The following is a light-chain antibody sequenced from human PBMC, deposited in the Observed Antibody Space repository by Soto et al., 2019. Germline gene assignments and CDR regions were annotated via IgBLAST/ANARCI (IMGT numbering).Light chain of an antibody. V-gene: IGLV2-14*01. CDR2: EVS. Sequence: QSALTQPASVSGSPGQSITISCTGTNSDVGGYNFVSWYQKYSGKAPKLMIYEVSNRPSGVSNRFSGSKSGNPASLTISGLQAEDEADYYCSSYTSDNTLAFGGGTKLTVL. CDR1: NSDVGGYNF. CDR3: SSYTSDNTLA. J-gene: IGLJ3*02.